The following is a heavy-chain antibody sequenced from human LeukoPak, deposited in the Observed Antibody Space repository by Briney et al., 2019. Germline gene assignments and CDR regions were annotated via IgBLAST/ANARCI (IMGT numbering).Heavy chain of an antibody. CDR3: ARAMYYYVSGSMAFDI. D-gene: IGHD3-10*01. V-gene: IGHV4-61*02. CDR2: IYTSGST. J-gene: IGHJ3*02. Sequence: SQTLSLTCTVSGGSISSGSYYWSWSRQPAGKGLEWIGRIYTSGSTNYNPSLKSRVTISVDTSKNQFSLKLSSVTAADTAVYYCARAMYYYVSGSMAFDIWGPGTMVTVSS. CDR1: GGSISSGSYY.